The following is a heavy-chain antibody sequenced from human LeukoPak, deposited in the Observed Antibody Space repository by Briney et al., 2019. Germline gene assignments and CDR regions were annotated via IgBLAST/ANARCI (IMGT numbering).Heavy chain of an antibody. Sequence: PSETLSLTCTVSGCSFSSGGYYWNWIRQRPGKGREWIGYIYYSGSTYYNPSLKSRVTISVDTSNKQFSLKLNSVTAADTDVFYCESGVTYSTSDVSYDWLDHWGQGTLVTVSS. D-gene: IGHD2-8*01. CDR1: GCSFSSGGYY. CDR3: ESGVTYSTSDVSYDWLDH. V-gene: IGHV4-31*03. J-gene: IGHJ5*02. CDR2: IYYSGST.